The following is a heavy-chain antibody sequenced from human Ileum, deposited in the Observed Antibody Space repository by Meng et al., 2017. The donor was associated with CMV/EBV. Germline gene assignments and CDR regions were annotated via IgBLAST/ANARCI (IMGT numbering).Heavy chain of an antibody. V-gene: IGHV4-31*02. J-gene: IGHJ5*02. D-gene: IGHD6-13*01. CDR3: ARGIPLAAAGTSGRLDP. Sequence: SSSGGYYWSWIRQHPGKGLEWIGYIHYSGSTYYNPSLKSRLNISLDPSKQQFSLRLTSVTAADTAVYFCARGIPLAAAGTSGRLDPWGQGTLVTVSS. CDR2: IHYSGST. CDR1: SSSGGYY.